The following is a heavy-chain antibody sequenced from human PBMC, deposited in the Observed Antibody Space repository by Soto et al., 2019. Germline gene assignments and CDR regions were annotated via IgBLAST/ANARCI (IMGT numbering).Heavy chain of an antibody. CDR3: VRPNFGALTHFDF. CDR1: GYTFTNYW. Sequence: PGASLKISCMAIGYTFTNYWIGWVRQTPGKGLEWMGIIFPGDSDTRYNPSFEGQVTVSADESISTAYLQWNTLKASDTAMYYCVRPNFGALTHFDFWGQGTLVTVSS. D-gene: IGHD3-16*01. V-gene: IGHV5-51*01. CDR2: IFPGDSDT. J-gene: IGHJ4*02.